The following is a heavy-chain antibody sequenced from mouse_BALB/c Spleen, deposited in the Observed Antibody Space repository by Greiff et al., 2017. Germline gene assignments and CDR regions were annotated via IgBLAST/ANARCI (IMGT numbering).Heavy chain of an antibody. CDR3: NEMILYAMDY. CDR2: IDPENGDT. V-gene: IGHV14-4*02. D-gene: IGHD2-4*01. Sequence: EVKLMESGAELVRSGASVKLSCTASGFNIKDYYMHWVKQRPEQGLEWIGWIDPENGDTEYAPKFQGKATMTADTSSNTAYLQLSSLTSEDTAVYYCNEMILYAMDYWGQGTSVTVSS. J-gene: IGHJ4*01. CDR1: GFNIKDYY.